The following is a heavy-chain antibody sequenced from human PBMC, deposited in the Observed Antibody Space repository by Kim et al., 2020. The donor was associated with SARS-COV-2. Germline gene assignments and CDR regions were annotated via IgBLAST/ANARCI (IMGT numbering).Heavy chain of an antibody. D-gene: IGHD3-3*01. J-gene: IGHJ6*04. V-gene: IGHV3-48*03. CDR2: ISSSGSTI. Sequence: GGSLRLSCAASGFTFSSYEMNWVRQAPGKGLEWVSYISSSGSTIYYADSVKGRFTISRDNAKNSLYLQMNSLRAEDTAVYYCARDGITIFGVVTNYYYYGMDDWGEGTKVNVSA. CDR3: ARDGITIFGVVTNYYYYGMDD. CDR1: GFTFSSYE.